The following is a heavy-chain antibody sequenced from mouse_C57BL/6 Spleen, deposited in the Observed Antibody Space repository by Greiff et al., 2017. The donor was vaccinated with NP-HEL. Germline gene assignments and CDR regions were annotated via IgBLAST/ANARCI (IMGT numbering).Heavy chain of an antibody. CDR1: GYTFTSYW. Sequence: QVQLQQPGAELVRPGYSVKLSCKASGYTFTSYWMHWVKQSPLQGLEWIGNIDPSDSETHYNQKFKDKATLTVDKSSSTSYMQCSSLTSEDSAVDDCARESNPGYFDVWGTGTTVTVSS. CDR3: ARESNPGYFDV. D-gene: IGHD2-5*01. V-gene: IGHV1-52*01. J-gene: IGHJ1*03. CDR2: IDPSDSET.